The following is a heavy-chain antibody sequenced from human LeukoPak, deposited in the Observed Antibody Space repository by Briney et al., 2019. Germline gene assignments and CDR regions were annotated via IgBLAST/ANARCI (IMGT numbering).Heavy chain of an antibody. CDR1: GFTFSSYAM. J-gene: IGHJ4*02. CDR3: ARGEEYGSGTVHFDY. D-gene: IGHD3-10*01. Sequence: KPGGSLRLSCAASGFTFSSYAMSWVRQPPGKGLEWIGEIYQSGSTNYNPSLKSRVTISVDKSKNQFSLSLISVTAADTAVYYCARGEEYGSGTVHFDYWGQGTLVTVSS. CDR2: IYQSGST. V-gene: IGHV4-4*02.